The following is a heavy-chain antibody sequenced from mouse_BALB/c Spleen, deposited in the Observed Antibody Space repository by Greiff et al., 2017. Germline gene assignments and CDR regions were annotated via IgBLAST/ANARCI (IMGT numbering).Heavy chain of an antibody. V-gene: IGHV14-4*02. Sequence: EVQLQQSGAELVRSGASVKLSCTASGFNFNGYYMHWVKQRPGQGLEWIGWIDPENGDTEYAPKFQGKATMTADTSSNTAYLQLSSLTSEDAAVYYCNADDGYDPLAYWGQGTLVTVSA. CDR2: IDPENGDT. J-gene: IGHJ3*01. CDR3: NADDGYDPLAY. D-gene: IGHD2-2*01. CDR1: GFNFNGYY.